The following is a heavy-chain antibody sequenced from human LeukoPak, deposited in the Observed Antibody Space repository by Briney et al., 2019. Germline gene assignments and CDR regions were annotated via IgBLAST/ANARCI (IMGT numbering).Heavy chain of an antibody. CDR2: IYYSGST. CDR1: GYSISSGYY. Sequence: PSETLSLTCAVSGYSISSGYYWNWIRQPPGKGLEWIGYIYYSGSTHYNPSLKSRVTISVDTSKNQLSLKLSAVTAADTAMYYCARDKVPGDHWGQGTLVAVSS. CDR3: ARDKVPGDH. J-gene: IGHJ4*02. V-gene: IGHV4-61*01.